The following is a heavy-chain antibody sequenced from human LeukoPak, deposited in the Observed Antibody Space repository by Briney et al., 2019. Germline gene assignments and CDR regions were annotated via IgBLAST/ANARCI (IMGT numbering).Heavy chain of an antibody. CDR2: ISTNNGNT. CDR3: ARDCDRKVYYCY. J-gene: IGHJ4*02. V-gene: IGHV1-18*01. CDR1: GYTFTNYG. Sequence: ASVKVSCKASGYTFTNYGISWVRQAPGQGLEWMGWISTNNGNTNYAQKLQGRVTMTTDASTSTAYMELRSLRSDDTAIYYCARDCDRKVYYCYGGKGTLVTVSS. D-gene: IGHD3-22*01.